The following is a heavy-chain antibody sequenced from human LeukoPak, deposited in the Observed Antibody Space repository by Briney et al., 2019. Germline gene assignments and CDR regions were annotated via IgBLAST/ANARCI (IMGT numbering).Heavy chain of an antibody. V-gene: IGHV4-59*08. CDR2: ISYGGST. CDR1: GGSISSSY. D-gene: IGHD3-22*01. Sequence: PSETLSLTCTVSGGSISSSYWSWIRQPPGKGLEWIGYISYGGSTNYNPSLKSRVTISVHTSKNQFSLKVTSVTAADTAVYYCARSYDSSGYVYWGQGTLVTVSS. J-gene: IGHJ4*02. CDR3: ARSYDSSGYVY.